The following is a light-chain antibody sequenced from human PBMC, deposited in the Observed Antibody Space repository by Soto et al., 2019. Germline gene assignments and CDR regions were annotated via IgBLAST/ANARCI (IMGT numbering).Light chain of an antibody. CDR2: DVS. V-gene: IGLV2-11*01. J-gene: IGLJ1*01. CDR1: TSDVGNYNY. CDR3: CSYAGRYTYV. Sequence: QSALTQPRPVSGSPGQSVTISCAGTTSDVGNYNYVSWYQQHPGKAPKVMIYDVSKRPSGVPDRFSGSKSGNTASLTISGLQAEDEADYYCCSYAGRYTYVFGTGTKVTVL.